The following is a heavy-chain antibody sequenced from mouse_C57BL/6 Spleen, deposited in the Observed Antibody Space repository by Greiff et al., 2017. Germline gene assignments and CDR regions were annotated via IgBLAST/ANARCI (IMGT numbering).Heavy chain of an antibody. J-gene: IGHJ2*01. CDR3: ARYSLPFDY. D-gene: IGHD2-1*01. V-gene: IGHV1-69*01. Sequence: VKLQESGAELVMPGASVKLSCKASGYTFTSYWMHWVKQRPGQGLEWIGKIDPSDSYTNYTQKFKGKSTLTVDKSSSTAYMQLSSLTSEDSAVYYCARYSLPFDYWGQGTTLTVSS. CDR2: IDPSDSYT. CDR1: GYTFTSYW.